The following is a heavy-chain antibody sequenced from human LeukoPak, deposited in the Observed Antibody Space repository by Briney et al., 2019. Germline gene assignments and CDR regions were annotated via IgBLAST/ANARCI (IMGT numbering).Heavy chain of an antibody. D-gene: IGHD2-2*01. CDR2: IYHSGST. J-gene: IGHJ6*03. CDR1: GGSISSGGYY. Sequence: PSQTLSLTCTVSGGSISSGGYYWSWIRQPPGKGLEWIGYIYHSGSTYYNPSLKSRVTISVDRSKNQFSLKLSSVTAADTAVYYCARAVVVPAASPYMDVWGKGTTVTVSS. CDR3: ARAVVVPAASPYMDV. V-gene: IGHV4-30-2*01.